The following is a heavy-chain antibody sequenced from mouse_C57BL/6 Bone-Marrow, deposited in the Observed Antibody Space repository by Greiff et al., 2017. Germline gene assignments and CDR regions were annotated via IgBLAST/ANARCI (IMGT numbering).Heavy chain of an antibody. J-gene: IGHJ3*01. V-gene: IGHV1-64*01. CDR1: GYTFTSYW. CDR3: ARQLTAY. CDR2: IHPNSGST. Sequence: QVQLQQSGAELVKPGASVKLSCKASGYTFTSYWMHWVKQRPGQGLEWIGMIHPNSGSTNYNEKFKSKATLTADKSSSTAYMELRSLTSEDSAVYFCARQLTAYWGQGTLVTVSA. D-gene: IGHD3-2*02.